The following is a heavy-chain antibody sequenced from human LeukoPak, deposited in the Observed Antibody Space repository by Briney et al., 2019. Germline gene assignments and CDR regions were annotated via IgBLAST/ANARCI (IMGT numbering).Heavy chain of an antibody. V-gene: IGHV3-30*02. CDR1: GLTFLSYG. J-gene: IGHJ4*02. D-gene: IGHD3-16*01. CDR3: AKVRWGSDNALDS. Sequence: GGSLRLSCAASGLTFLSYGMHWVRQAPGKGLEWVAFIRYDGSNKYYADSVKGRITISRDNSMSTLYLQMNSLRAEDTAVYYCAKVRWGSDNALDSWGQGTLVTGSS. CDR2: IRYDGSNK.